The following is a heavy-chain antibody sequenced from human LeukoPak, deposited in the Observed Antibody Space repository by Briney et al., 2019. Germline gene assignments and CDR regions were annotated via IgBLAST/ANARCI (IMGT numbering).Heavy chain of an antibody. CDR2: IYYSGST. CDR3: ARRYYDSSGFDAFDI. V-gene: IGHV4-39*01. J-gene: IGHJ3*02. Sequence: SETLSLTCTVSGGSISSSSYYWGWIRQPPGKGLEWIGSIYYSGSTYYNPSLKSRVTISVDTSKNQFSLKLSSVTAADTAVCYCARRYYDSSGFDAFDIWGQGTMVTVSS. D-gene: IGHD3-22*01. CDR1: GGSISSSSYY.